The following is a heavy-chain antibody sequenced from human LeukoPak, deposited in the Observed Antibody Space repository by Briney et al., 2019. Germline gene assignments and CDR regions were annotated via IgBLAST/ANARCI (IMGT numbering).Heavy chain of an antibody. D-gene: IGHD6-6*01. CDR1: GGSFSGYY. V-gene: IGHV4-34*01. J-gene: IGHJ5*02. CDR3: ARGKYSSSSYWFDP. CDR2: INHSGST. Sequence: KPSETLSLTCAVYGGSFSGYYWSWIRQPLGKGLEWIGEINHSGSTNYNPSLKSRVTISVDTSKNQFSLKLSSVTAADTAVYYCARGKYSSSSYWFDPWGQGTLVTVSS.